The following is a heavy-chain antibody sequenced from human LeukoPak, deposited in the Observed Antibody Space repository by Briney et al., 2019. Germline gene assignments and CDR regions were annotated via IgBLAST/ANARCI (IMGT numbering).Heavy chain of an antibody. D-gene: IGHD1-26*01. Sequence: PGGSLRLSCAASGFTFRNFWMHWVRQAPGKGLVWVSRVDNDENDTKYADFVKGRFTISRDNAKNTLYLQMNSLRAEDTAVYYCARVPVGSYSFDYWGQGTLVTVSS. J-gene: IGHJ4*02. CDR2: VDNDENDT. V-gene: IGHV3-74*03. CDR1: GFTFRNFW. CDR3: ARVPVGSYSFDY.